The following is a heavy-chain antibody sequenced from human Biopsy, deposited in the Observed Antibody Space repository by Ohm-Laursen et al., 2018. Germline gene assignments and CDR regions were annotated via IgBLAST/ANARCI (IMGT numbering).Heavy chain of an antibody. V-gene: IGHV3-33*06. CDR3: AKCMTGGSNYYFHH. CDR2: IWYDGSNK. CDR1: GVTLSGYG. Sequence: LSLTCAASGVTLSGYGMHWVRQAPGKGLEWVAAIWYDGSNKNYADSVKGRFTISRDNSKNTLYLQMNSLRGEDTAVYYCAKCMTGGSNYYFHHCGQGTLVTVSS. J-gene: IGHJ4*02. D-gene: IGHD2-8*01.